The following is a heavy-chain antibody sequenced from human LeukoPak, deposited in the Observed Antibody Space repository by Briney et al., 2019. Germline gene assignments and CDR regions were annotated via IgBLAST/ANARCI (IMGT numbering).Heavy chain of an antibody. Sequence: TSQTLSLTCNVSGASISADGYYWSWIRQHLGKGLEWIGYIYHNGFTYDNPSLKSRLAISVDTSKNQFSLKLSSVTVADTAVYYCARTTTVTAYYFDSWGQGTLVTVSS. CDR1: GASISADGYY. CDR2: IYHNGFT. D-gene: IGHD4-17*01. J-gene: IGHJ4*02. CDR3: ARTTTVTAYYFDS. V-gene: IGHV4-31*03.